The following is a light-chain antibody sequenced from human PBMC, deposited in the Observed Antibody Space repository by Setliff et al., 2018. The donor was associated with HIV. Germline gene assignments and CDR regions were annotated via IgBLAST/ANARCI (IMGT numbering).Light chain of an antibody. CDR1: TGAVTSGHY. V-gene: IGLV7-46*01. J-gene: IGLJ2*01. CDR3: LLSYSGARHVV. Sequence: QAVVTQEPPLTVSPGGKVTLTCGSSTGAVTSGHYPYWFQQKPGQAPRTLIYDTSNKHSWTPARFSGSLLGGKAALTLSGAQPEDEAEYYCLLSYSGARHVVFGGGTQLTVL. CDR2: DTS.